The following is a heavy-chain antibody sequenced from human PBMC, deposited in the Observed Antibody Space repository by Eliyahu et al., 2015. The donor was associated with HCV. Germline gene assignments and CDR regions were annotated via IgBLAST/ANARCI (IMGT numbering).Heavy chain of an antibody. CDR2: ISSRDTYI. D-gene: IGHD3-10*01. V-gene: IGHV3-21*01. CDR3: AREADGEFDF. CDR1: GFTFTSYT. J-gene: IGHJ4*02. Sequence: EVQLVESGGGLVKPGGSLRLSCAGXGFTFTSYTMNWVRQAPGKGLEWVSSISSRDTYIYYADSVRGRFTISRDNTKNSLYLQMNSLRGEDTAVYYCAREADGEFDFWGQGTLVTVSS.